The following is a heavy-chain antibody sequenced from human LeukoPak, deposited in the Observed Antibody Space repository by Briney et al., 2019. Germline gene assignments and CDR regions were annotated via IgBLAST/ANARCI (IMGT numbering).Heavy chain of an antibody. Sequence: SGGSLRLSCAASGFTFSSYAMSWVRQAPGKGLEWVSAISGSGGSTYYADSVKGRFTISRDNSKNTLYLQMNSLRAEDTAVYYCAKVQYYYDSSGPTHYWGQGTLVTVSS. V-gene: IGHV3-23*01. CDR2: ISGSGGST. D-gene: IGHD3-22*01. CDR1: GFTFSSYA. CDR3: AKVQYYYDSSGPTHY. J-gene: IGHJ4*02.